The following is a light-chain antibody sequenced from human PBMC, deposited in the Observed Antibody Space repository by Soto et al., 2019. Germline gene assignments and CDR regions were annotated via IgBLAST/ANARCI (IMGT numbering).Light chain of an antibody. Sequence: EIVLTQSPGTLSLSPGERATLXXXASQNVDSNYLAWYQQKPGQAPRIIIFAASGRATGIPDRFSGSGSGTDFTLTISRLEPEDFAVYYCQQYGYLSWTFGQGTKVDI. CDR1: QNVDSNY. CDR2: AAS. CDR3: QQYGYLSWT. V-gene: IGKV3-20*01. J-gene: IGKJ1*01.